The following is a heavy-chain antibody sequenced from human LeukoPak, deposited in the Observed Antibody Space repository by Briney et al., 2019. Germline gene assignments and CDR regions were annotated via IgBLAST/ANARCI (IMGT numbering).Heavy chain of an antibody. V-gene: IGHV3-53*01. CDR2: FYSGGAT. CDR3: ARGYDFWSGYYEGPFNY. Sequence: PGGSLRLSCAASGFIVSANYMSWVRQTPGKGLEWVSIFYSGGATFYVDSVKGRFTISRDNSKNMLYLQMNSLRAEDTAVYYCARGYDFWSGYYEGPFNYWGQGTLVTVSS. D-gene: IGHD3-3*01. J-gene: IGHJ4*02. CDR1: GFIVSANY.